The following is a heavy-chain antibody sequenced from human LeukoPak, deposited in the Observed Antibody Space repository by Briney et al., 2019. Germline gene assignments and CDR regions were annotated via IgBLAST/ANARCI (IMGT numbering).Heavy chain of an antibody. CDR1: GFTFSSYA. D-gene: IGHD6-13*01. CDR2: IWYDGSNK. J-gene: IGHJ3*02. Sequence: GGSLRLSCAASGFTFSSYAMSWVRQAPGKGLEWVAVIWYDGSNKYYADSVKGRFTISRDNSKNTLYLQMNSLRAEDTAVYYCARDDIAAATDAFDIWGQGTMVTVSS. CDR3: ARDDIAAATDAFDI. V-gene: IGHV3-33*08.